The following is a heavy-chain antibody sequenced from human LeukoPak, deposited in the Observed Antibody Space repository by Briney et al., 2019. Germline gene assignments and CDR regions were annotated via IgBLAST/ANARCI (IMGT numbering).Heavy chain of an antibody. D-gene: IGHD2-2*01. CDR2: ISVGGTTT. CDR1: GFTFSNYA. CDR3: AKGGPQVPGWFDP. Sequence: GGSLRLSCVASGFTFSNYAMSWIRQPPGKGLEWVSSISVGGTTTYYADSVKGRFSISRDNSKNTLYLQMNSLRVEDTAVYYCAKGGPQVPGWFDPWGQGTLVTVSS. V-gene: IGHV3-23*01. J-gene: IGHJ5*02.